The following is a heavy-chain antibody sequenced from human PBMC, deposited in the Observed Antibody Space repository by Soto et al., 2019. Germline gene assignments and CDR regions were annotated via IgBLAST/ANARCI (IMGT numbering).Heavy chain of an antibody. J-gene: IGHJ4*02. Sequence: PSETLSLTCAVYGGSFSGYYWSWIRQPPGKGLEWIGEINHSGSTNYNPSLKSRVTISVDTSKNQFSLKLSSVTAADTAVYYCAGDPRYGMGVYWGQGTLVTVSS. V-gene: IGHV4-34*01. CDR3: AGDPRYGMGVY. D-gene: IGHD3-16*01. CDR1: GGSFSGYY. CDR2: INHSGST.